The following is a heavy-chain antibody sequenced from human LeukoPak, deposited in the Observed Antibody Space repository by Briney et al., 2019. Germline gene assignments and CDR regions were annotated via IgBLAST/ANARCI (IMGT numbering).Heavy chain of an antibody. V-gene: IGHV3-74*01. CDR3: PREKKSSTSMDY. Sequence: GGSLRLSCAASGFTFSTYWMHWVRQAPGKGLVWVSRINTDGSTTTYADSVKGRFTIPRDNAKNTLYLRMNSLRAEDTAVYYCPREKKSSTSMDYWGQGTLVTVST. CDR1: GFTFSTYW. J-gene: IGHJ4*02. CDR2: INTDGSTT. D-gene: IGHD2-2*01.